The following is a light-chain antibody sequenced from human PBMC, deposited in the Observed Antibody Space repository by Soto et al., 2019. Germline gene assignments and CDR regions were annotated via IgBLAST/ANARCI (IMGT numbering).Light chain of an antibody. V-gene: IGKV1-9*01. CDR1: QGIRTY. CDR2: DAA. J-gene: IGKJ3*01. Sequence: IQLTQSPSSLSAAVGDRVTITCRASQGIRTYLAWYQQIPGKAPKLLIYDAATLQSGVPSRFSGSGSGTDFPLTISGLQPEDLATYYCQQLYNYPVSFGPGTKVDIK. CDR3: QQLYNYPVS.